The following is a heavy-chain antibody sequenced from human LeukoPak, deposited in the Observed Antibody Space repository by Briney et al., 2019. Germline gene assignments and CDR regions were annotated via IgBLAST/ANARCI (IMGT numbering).Heavy chain of an antibody. D-gene: IGHD1-26*01. CDR3: AKESNRIVGAGGFDY. J-gene: IGHJ4*02. CDR2: ISGSGGST. Sequence: GGSLRLSCAASGFTFSSYAMSWVRQAPGKGLEWVADISGSGGSTYYADSVKGRFTISRDNSKNTLYLQMNSLRAEDTAVYYCAKESNRIVGAGGFDYWGQGTLVTVSS. V-gene: IGHV3-23*01. CDR1: GFTFSSYA.